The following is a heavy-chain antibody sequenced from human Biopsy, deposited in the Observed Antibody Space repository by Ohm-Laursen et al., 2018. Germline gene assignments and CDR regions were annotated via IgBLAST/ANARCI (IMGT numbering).Heavy chain of an antibody. CDR2: IDWDEAK. J-gene: IGHJ6*02. CDR3: ARIPILVVPAAIVYRHRRHLQGLDV. Sequence: TQTLTLTCTLSGFSLNTRGMSVTWILQPPGKALEWLARIDWDEAKFFNGSLKTRLTISKDTSENHVVLTLSDVDPVDTATYYCARIPILVVPAAIVYRHRRHLQGLDVWGQGTTVIVSS. D-gene: IGHD2-2*02. V-gene: IGHV2-70*16. CDR1: GFSLNTRGMS.